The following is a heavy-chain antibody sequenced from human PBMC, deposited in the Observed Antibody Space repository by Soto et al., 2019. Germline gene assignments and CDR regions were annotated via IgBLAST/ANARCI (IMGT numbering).Heavy chain of an antibody. Sequence: QPVGSLRLSCAASGSTFCSYAMHWVRQAPGKGLEWVAVISYDGSNKYYADSVKGRFTISRDNSKNTLYLQMNSLRAEDTAVYYCARGDYGDYYYYGMDVWGQGTTVTVSS. J-gene: IGHJ6*02. CDR3: ARGDYGDYYYYGMDV. V-gene: IGHV3-30-3*01. D-gene: IGHD4-17*01. CDR1: GSTFCSYA. CDR2: ISYDGSNK.